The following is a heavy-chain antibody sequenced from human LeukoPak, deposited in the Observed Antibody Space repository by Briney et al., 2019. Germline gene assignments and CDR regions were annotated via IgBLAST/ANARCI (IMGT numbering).Heavy chain of an antibody. Sequence: GSSVKVSCKASGGTFSSYAISWVRQAPGQGLEWMGRIIPILGIANYAQKFQGRVTITADKSTSTAYMELSSLRSEDTAVYYCAREVVVVAATSYFQHWGQGTLVTVSS. V-gene: IGHV1-69*04. J-gene: IGHJ1*01. CDR1: GGTFSSYA. CDR3: AREVVVVAATSYFQH. D-gene: IGHD2-15*01. CDR2: IIPILGIA.